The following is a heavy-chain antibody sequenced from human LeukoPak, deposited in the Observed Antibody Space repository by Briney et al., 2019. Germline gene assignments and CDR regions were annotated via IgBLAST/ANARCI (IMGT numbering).Heavy chain of an antibody. Sequence: GGSLRLSCVASGFTFTDDYMTWIRQAPGKGLEWISYISTSSYTIYYADSVKGRFTISRDNAKNSLYLQMNSLRVEDTAVYYCARDSAAVTGEGHTDYWGQGTLVTVSS. V-gene: IGHV3-11*01. J-gene: IGHJ4*02. CDR2: ISTSSYTI. CDR1: GFTFTDDY. CDR3: ARDSAAVTGEGHTDY. D-gene: IGHD2-21*02.